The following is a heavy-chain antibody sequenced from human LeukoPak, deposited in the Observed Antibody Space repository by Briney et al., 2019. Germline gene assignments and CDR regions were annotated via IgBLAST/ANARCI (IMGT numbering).Heavy chain of an antibody. Sequence: GASVKVSCKASGYTFTTYGISWVRQAPGQGLEWMGWISAYDGNTNYAQKLQGRVTMTRDTSTSTVYMELSSLRSEDTAVYYCARGSGGLPDYWGQGTLVTVSS. CDR2: ISAYDGNT. J-gene: IGHJ4*02. CDR1: GYTFTTYG. D-gene: IGHD2-15*01. CDR3: ARGSGGLPDY. V-gene: IGHV1-18*04.